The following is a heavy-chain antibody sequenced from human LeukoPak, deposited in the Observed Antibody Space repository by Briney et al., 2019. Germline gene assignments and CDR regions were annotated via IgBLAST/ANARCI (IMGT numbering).Heavy chain of an antibody. CDR1: GFTFDDYA. D-gene: IGHD3-22*01. J-gene: IGHJ3*02. CDR2: ISWNSGSI. Sequence: GRSLRLSCAASGFTFDDYALHWVRQDPGKGLEWVSGISWNSGSIGYADSVKGRFTISRDNAKNSLYLQMNSMRAEDTALYYCAKDDKPYYYDSSFPLGAFDIWGQGTMVTVS. CDR3: AKDDKPYYYDSSFPLGAFDI. V-gene: IGHV3-9*01.